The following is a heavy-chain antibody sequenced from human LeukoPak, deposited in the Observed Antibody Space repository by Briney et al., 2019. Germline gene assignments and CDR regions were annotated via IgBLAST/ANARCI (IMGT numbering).Heavy chain of an antibody. CDR2: INLNNGGT. V-gene: IGHV1-2*02. CDR1: EYTFTGYY. CDR3: ARAPRGQQLGNNWFDF. Sequence: ASVKVSCKASEYTFTGYYMHWVRHAPGQGLEWMGWINLNNGGTNYAQKFQGRVTMTRDTSISTASMELSRLTSDDTAVYYCARAPRGQQLGNNWFDFWGQGTLVTVSS. D-gene: IGHD6-13*01. J-gene: IGHJ5*01.